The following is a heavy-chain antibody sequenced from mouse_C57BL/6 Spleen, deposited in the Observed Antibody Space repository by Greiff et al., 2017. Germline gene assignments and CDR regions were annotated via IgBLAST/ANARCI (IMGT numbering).Heavy chain of an antibody. CDR2: INPSSGYT. J-gene: IGHJ2*01. D-gene: IGHD1-1*01. V-gene: IGHV1-4*01. CDR1: GYTFTSYT. Sequence: VQLHQSGAELARPGASVKMSCKASGYTFTSYTMHWVKQRPGQGLEWIGYINPSSGYTKYNQKFKDKATLTADKSSSTAYMQLSSLTSEDSAVYYCARETTVVPFDCWGQGATLTVSS. CDR3: ARETTVVPFDC.